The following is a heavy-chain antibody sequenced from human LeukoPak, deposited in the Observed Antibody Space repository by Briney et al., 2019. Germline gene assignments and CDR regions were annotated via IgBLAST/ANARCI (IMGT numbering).Heavy chain of an antibody. J-gene: IGHJ4*02. CDR1: GYTFTSYG. D-gene: IGHD3-16*01. CDR2: ISAYNGNT. Sequence: ASVKVSCKASGYTFTSYGISWVRQAPGQGLEWMGWISAYNGNTNYAQKLQGRVTMTTDTSTSTEYMELRSLRCDDTAVYYCGRDVRLRLGESDYRGQGTQVTVSS. V-gene: IGHV1-18*01. CDR3: GRDVRLRLGESDY.